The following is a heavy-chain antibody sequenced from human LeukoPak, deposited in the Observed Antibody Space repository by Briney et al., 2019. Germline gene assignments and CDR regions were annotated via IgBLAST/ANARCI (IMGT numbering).Heavy chain of an antibody. J-gene: IGHJ4*02. V-gene: IGHV3-30-3*01. Sequence: GGSLRLSCAASGFIFSSYAMHWVRQAPGKGLEWVAVISYDGSNKYYADSVKGRFTISRDNSKNTLYLQMNSLRAEDTAVYYCARAPLSVVVYYFDYWGQGTLVTVSS. D-gene: IGHD2-15*01. CDR2: ISYDGSNK. CDR1: GFIFSSYA. CDR3: ARAPLSVVVYYFDY.